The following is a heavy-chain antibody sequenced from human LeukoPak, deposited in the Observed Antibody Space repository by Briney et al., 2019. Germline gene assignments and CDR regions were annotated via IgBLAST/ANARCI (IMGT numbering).Heavy chain of an antibody. CDR3: AGGSGWLIDY. V-gene: IGHV3-7*01. J-gene: IGHJ4*02. CDR1: GFTFSSYW. Sequence: GGSLRLSCAASGFTFSSYWMNWVGQAPGRGLEGVANIKQDGSEKYYVDSVKGRFTISRDNTKNSLYLQMNSLRAEDTAVYYCAGGSGWLIDYWGQGTLVTVSS. D-gene: IGHD6-19*01. CDR2: IKQDGSEK.